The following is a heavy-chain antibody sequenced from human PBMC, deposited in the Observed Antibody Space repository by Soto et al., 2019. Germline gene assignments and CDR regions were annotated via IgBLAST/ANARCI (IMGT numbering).Heavy chain of an antibody. CDR3: AREGRYGTRYDYSGMDV. D-gene: IGHD5-18*01. CDR2: ISYDGSNK. V-gene: IGHV3-30-3*01. Sequence: QVQLVESGGGVVQPGRSLRLSCAASGFTFSSYAMHWVRQAPGKGLEWVAVISYDGSNKYYADSVKGRFTISRDNSKNTLYLQMNSLRGEDTAVYYCAREGRYGTRYDYSGMDVWGQGTTVTVSS. CDR1: GFTFSSYA. J-gene: IGHJ6*02.